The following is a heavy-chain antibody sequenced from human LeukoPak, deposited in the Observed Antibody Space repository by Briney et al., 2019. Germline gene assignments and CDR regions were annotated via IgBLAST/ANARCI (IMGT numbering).Heavy chain of an antibody. V-gene: IGHV4-34*01. CDR1: GGSFSGYY. CDR3: ARSARITMIVVVITRHDAFDI. D-gene: IGHD3-22*01. Sequence: SETLSLTCAVYGGSFSGYYWSWIRQPPGKGLEWIGEINHSGSTNYNPSLKSRVTISVDTSKNQFSLKLSSVAAADTAVYYCARSARITMIVVVITRHDAFDIWGQGTMVTVSS. J-gene: IGHJ3*02. CDR2: INHSGST.